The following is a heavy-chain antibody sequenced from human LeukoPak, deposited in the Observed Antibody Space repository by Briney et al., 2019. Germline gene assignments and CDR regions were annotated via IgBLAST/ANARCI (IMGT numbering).Heavy chain of an antibody. J-gene: IGHJ4*02. V-gene: IGHV3-33*06. D-gene: IGHD3-10*01. CDR3: AKGSYYYGSGSYYNPEDY. CDR1: GFTFSTYG. CDR2: IWYDGSNK. Sequence: PGRSVRLSCAASGFTFSTYGMHWVRQAPGKGLEWVAVIWYDGSNKYYADSVKGRFTISRDNSKNTLYLQMNSLRAEDTAVYYCAKGSYYYGSGSYYNPEDYWGQGALVTVSS.